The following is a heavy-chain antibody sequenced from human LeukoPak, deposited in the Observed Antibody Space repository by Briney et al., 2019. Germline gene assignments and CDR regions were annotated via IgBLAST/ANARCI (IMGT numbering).Heavy chain of an antibody. V-gene: IGHV1-8*01. J-gene: IGHJ4*02. D-gene: IGHD3-22*01. Sequence: AASVKVSCKASGYTFTSYDINWVRQATGQGLEWMGWMNRNSGNTGYAQKFQGRVTMTRNTSISTAYMELSSLRSEDTAVYYCARGSTYYYDSSGYYYGYWGQGTLVTVSS. CDR1: GYTFTSYD. CDR3: ARGSTYYYDSSGYYYGY. CDR2: MNRNSGNT.